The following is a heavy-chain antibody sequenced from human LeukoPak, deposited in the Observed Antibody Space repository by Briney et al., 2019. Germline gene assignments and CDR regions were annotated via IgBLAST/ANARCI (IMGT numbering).Heavy chain of an antibody. CDR2: ISSSSSYI. J-gene: IGHJ4*02. V-gene: IGHV3-21*01. CDR3: ARARWGNYGDYFDY. Sequence: GGSLRLSCAASGFTFSSYSMNWVRQAPGKGLEWVSSISSSSSYIYYADSVKGRFTISRDNAKNSLYLQMNSLRAEDTAVYYCARARWGNYGDYFDYWGQGTLVTVSS. D-gene: IGHD4-17*01. CDR1: GFTFSSYS.